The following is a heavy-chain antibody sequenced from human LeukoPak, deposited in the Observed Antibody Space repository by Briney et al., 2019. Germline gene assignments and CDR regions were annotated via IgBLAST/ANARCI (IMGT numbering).Heavy chain of an antibody. D-gene: IGHD6-13*01. Sequence: GGSLRLSCAASGFTFSSYEMNWVRQAPGKGLEWVSYISSSGSTIYYADSVKGRFTISRDNAKNSLYLQMNSLRAEDMALYYCAKDSSLTSTSSWYFSGAFDIWDQGTTVTVSS. J-gene: IGHJ3*02. CDR2: ISSSGSTI. CDR3: AKDSSLTSTSSWYFSGAFDI. CDR1: GFTFSSYE. V-gene: IGHV3-48*03.